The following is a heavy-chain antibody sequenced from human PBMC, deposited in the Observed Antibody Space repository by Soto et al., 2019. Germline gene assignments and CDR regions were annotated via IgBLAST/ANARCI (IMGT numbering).Heavy chain of an antibody. CDR2: IYPGDSDT. V-gene: IGHV5-51*01. CDR1: GYSFTSYW. D-gene: IGHD2-2*03. Sequence: GESLKISCKGSGYSFTSYWIGWVRQMPGKGLEWMGIIYPGDSDTRYSPSFQGQVTISADKSISTAYLQWSSLKASDTALYYCAKDIGYCSSTRCDYGMDVWGQGTTVTVSS. J-gene: IGHJ6*02. CDR3: AKDIGYCSSTRCDYGMDV.